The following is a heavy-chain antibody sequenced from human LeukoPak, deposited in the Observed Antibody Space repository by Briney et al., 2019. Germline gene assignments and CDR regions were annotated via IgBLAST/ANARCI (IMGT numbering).Heavy chain of an antibody. V-gene: IGHV4-59*08. CDR3: ARQVSGGYSPFDY. J-gene: IGHJ4*02. D-gene: IGHD1-26*01. Sequence: SETLSLTCTVSGGSISSYYWSWIRQLPRKGLEWIGYIYYSGSTNYNPSLKSRVTISVDTPKNQFSLKLSSVTAADTAVYYCARQVSGGYSPFDYWGQGTLVTVSS. CDR2: IYYSGST. CDR1: GGSISSYY.